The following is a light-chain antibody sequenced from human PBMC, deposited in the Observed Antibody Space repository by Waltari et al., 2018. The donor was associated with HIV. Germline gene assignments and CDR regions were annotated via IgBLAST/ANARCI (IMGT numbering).Light chain of an antibody. CDR1: QAISND. V-gene: IGKV1-17*01. CDR2: AAS. J-gene: IGKJ1*01. CDR3: LQHNFYPRT. Sequence: DIQMTQSPSSLSASVGDRVTITCRASQAISNDLGWFQQKPGKAPKRLIYAASSLQSGVPSRFSGSGSGTEFTLTISSLQPEDFATYYCLQHNFYPRTFGQGTKVEVK.